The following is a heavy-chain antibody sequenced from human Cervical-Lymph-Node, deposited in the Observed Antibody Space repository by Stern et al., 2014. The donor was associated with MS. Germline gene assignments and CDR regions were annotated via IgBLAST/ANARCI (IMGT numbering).Heavy chain of an antibody. Sequence: VQLVESGAEVKKPGASVKVSCKTSGYIFTGYYIHWVRQAPGQGLEWMAWIKPKPGGTTYANKFQGRVTMSRDTSISTAYVELSSLTSDDTAVYYCARDQRGITIFGVVTDYYYLGMDVWGQGTTVTVSS. D-gene: IGHD3-3*01. CDR1: GYIFTGYY. V-gene: IGHV1-2*07. CDR3: ARDQRGITIFGVVTDYYYLGMDV. J-gene: IGHJ6*02. CDR2: IKPKPGGT.